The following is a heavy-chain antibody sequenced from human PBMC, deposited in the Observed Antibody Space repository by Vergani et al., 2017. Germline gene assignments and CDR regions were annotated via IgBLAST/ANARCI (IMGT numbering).Heavy chain of an antibody. J-gene: IGHJ5*02. CDR1: GFTFSTYD. Sequence: QVQLVESGGGVVQPGRSLRLSCAASGFTFSTYDMHWVRQAPGKGLEWVAVISKDGSNKYYADSVKGRFTISRDNSKNTLYLQMNSLRAEDTAVYYCAKEHMVRGEEWFDPWGQGTLVTVSS. CDR2: ISKDGSNK. D-gene: IGHD3-10*01. V-gene: IGHV3-30*18. CDR3: AKEHMVRGEEWFDP.